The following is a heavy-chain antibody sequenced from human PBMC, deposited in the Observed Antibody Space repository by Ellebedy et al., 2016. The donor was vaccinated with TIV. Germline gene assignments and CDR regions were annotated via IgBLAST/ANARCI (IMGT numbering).Heavy chain of an antibody. CDR2: IYQDGSNQ. J-gene: IGHJ5*02. D-gene: IGHD4-17*01. CDR1: GFSFRSYW. Sequence: GGSLRLSCVASGFSFRSYWMSWVRQAPGKGLEWVANIYQDGSNQYYVDSVKGRFTISRDNANKSLFLQMNSLRGEDTAVYYCARRGSYGDYAVQINSWFDTWGRGTLAAVSS. V-gene: IGHV3-7*01. CDR3: ARRGSYGDYAVQINSWFDT.